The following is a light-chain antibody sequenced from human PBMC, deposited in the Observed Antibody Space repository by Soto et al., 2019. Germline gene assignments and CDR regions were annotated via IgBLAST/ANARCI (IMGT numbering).Light chain of an antibody. CDR1: TSDVGAFNY. J-gene: IGLJ1*01. CDR2: DVS. Sequence: QSVLTQPASVSGSPGQSITISCTGTTSDVGAFNYVSWYQHHPGEAPKVIIYDVSDRPSGISYRFSGSKSGNTASLTISGLQAEDEADYYCSSYTAYTTYVFGTGTKLTVL. V-gene: IGLV2-14*01. CDR3: SSYTAYTTYV.